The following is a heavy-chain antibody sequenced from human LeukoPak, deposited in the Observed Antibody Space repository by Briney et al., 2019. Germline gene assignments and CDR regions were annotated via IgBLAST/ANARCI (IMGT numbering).Heavy chain of an antibody. CDR3: ATTKGRGYSGYDAFDY. CDR2: FDPEDGET. D-gene: IGHD5-12*01. J-gene: IGHJ4*02. V-gene: IGHV1-24*01. Sequence: ASVKVSCKVSGYTLTELSMHWVRQAPGKGLEWMGGFDPEDGETIYAQKFQGRVTMTEDTSTDTAYMELSSLRSEDTAVYCCATTKGRGYSGYDAFDYWGQGTLVTVSS. CDR1: GYTLTELS.